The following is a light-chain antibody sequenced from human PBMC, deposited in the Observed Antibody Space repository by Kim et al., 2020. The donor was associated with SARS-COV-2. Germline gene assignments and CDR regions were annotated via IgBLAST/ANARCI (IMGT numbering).Light chain of an antibody. CDR1: QNIYNY. CDR2: TAS. J-gene: IGKJ4*01. Sequence: ASVGERVTITCRASQNIYNYLNWYQQKPGKAPKLLIYTASKLQSGVPSGFSGSGSGTYFTLTISSLQPEDFATYYCQQCYSPPLTFGGGTKVDIK. V-gene: IGKV1-39*01. CDR3: QQCYSPPLT.